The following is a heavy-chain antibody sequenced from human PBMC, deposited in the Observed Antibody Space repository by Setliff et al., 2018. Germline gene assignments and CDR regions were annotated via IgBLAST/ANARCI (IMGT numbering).Heavy chain of an antibody. CDR3: GRLQGYCSGGRCYGQYAFDI. D-gene: IGHD2-15*01. V-gene: IGHV4-4*08. CDR2: IYTTWST. Sequence: PSETLSLTCTVSGGPFSGASIWSWIRQPPGKGLEWIGRIYTTWSTNYNPSLKSRVTISLDTSKSQFFLKLKSVTAADTAVYYCGRLQGYCSGGRCYGQYAFDIWGQGTVVTVSS. J-gene: IGHJ3*02. CDR1: GGPFSGAS.